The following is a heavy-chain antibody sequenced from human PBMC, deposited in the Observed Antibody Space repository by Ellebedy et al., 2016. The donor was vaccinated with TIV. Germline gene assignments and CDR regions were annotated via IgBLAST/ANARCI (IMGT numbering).Heavy chain of an antibody. CDR3: ARDHDYGDSAHYYGMDV. CDR2: INPSGDTT. J-gene: IGHJ6*02. Sequence: ASVKVSCKVSGYTFSSYYMHWVRQAPGQGLEWMGIINPSGDTTIYAQKFQGRVTMTSDTSTGTVFMELSSLRSEDTAVYYCARDHDYGDSAHYYGMDVWGQGTTVTVSS. V-gene: IGHV1-46*01. CDR1: GYTFSSYY. D-gene: IGHD4-17*01.